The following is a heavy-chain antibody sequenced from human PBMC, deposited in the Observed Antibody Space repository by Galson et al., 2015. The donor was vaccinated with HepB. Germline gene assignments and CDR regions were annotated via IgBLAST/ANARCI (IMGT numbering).Heavy chain of an antibody. Sequence: SLRLSCAASGFIFNNYAMNWVRQAPGKGLEWVSGLSGNGYHTYYADSVKGRFSISRDNSKNTVYLHMNRLRDEDTAVYYCAKGPMARADYYFDYWGQGILATVSS. CDR2: LSGNGYHT. D-gene: IGHD3-10*01. J-gene: IGHJ4*02. V-gene: IGHV3-23*01. CDR3: AKGPMARADYYFDY. CDR1: GFIFNNYA.